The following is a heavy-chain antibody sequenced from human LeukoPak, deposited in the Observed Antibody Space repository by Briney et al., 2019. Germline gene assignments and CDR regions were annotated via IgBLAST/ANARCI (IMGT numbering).Heavy chain of an antibody. Sequence: PGGSLRLSCAASGFTFSSYAMHWVRQAPGKGLEWVAVISYDGSNKYYADSVKGRFTISRDNSKNTLYLQMNSLRAEDTAVYYCARDSKWLGYFDYWGQGTLVTVSS. V-gene: IGHV3-30-3*01. J-gene: IGHJ4*02. CDR3: ARDSKWLGYFDY. CDR1: GFTFSSYA. D-gene: IGHD6-19*01. CDR2: ISYDGSNK.